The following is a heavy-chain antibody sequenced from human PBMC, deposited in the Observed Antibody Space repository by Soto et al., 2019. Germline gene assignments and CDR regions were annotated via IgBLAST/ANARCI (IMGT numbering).Heavy chain of an antibody. V-gene: IGHV4-59*01. J-gene: IGHJ4*02. CDR3: ARGGASSLPFDY. Sequence: PSETLSFTCTVSGGSISGNYCSWFRQPPGKGLEWIGYIYYSGSTNYNPSLKSRVTISVDTSKNQFSLKLISVTAADTAVYYCARGGASSLPFDYWGQGILVTVS. CDR1: GGSISGNY. D-gene: IGHD6-19*01. CDR2: IYYSGST.